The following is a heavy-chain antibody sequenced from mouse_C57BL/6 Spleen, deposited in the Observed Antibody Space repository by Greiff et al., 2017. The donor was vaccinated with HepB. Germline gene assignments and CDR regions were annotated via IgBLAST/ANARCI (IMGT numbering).Heavy chain of an antibody. CDR2: INPNNGGT. D-gene: IGHD1-1*01. Sequence: VQLQQSGPELVKPGASVKISCKASGYTFTDYYMNWVKQSHGKSLEWIGDINPNNGGTSYNQKFKGKATLTVDKSSSTAYMALRSLTSEDSAVYYCASYDYGSSSLAYWGQGTLVTVSA. CDR1: GYTFTDYY. CDR3: ASYDYGSSSLAY. V-gene: IGHV1-26*01. J-gene: IGHJ3*01.